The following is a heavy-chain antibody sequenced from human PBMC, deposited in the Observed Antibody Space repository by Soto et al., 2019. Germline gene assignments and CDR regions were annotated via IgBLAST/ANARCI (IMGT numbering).Heavy chain of an antibody. V-gene: IGHV3-30-3*01. CDR1: GFIFSNYA. D-gene: IGHD5-18*01. CDR3: ARDWGMTAMNQFDY. J-gene: IGHJ4*02. Sequence: QVQLVESGGGVVQPGRSLRLSCAASGFIFSNYAMHWVRQAPGKGLEWVAVISYDGSNKYYADSVKGRVTISRDNSKNTLYLQMNSLRAADTAVYYCARDWGMTAMNQFDYWGQGILVTVSS. CDR2: ISYDGSNK.